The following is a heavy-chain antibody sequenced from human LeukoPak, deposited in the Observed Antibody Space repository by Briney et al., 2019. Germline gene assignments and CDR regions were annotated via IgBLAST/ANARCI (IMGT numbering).Heavy chain of an antibody. CDR1: GFTFGDYA. CDR2: IRSKAYGGTT. J-gene: IGHJ4*02. CDR3: TSRYYDFWSGYYPFDY. Sequence: PGGSLRLSCTASGFTFGDYAMSWVRQAPGKGLEWAGFIRSKAYGGTTEYAASVKGRFTISRDDSKSIAYLQMNSLKTEDTAVYYCTSRYYDFWSGYYPFDYWGQGTLVTVSS. V-gene: IGHV3-49*04. D-gene: IGHD3-3*01.